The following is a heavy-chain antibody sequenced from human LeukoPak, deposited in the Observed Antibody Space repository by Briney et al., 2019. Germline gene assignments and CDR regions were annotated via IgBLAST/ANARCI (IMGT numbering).Heavy chain of an antibody. V-gene: IGHV4-30-4*01. J-gene: IGHJ3*01. CDR1: GGSISGGGYF. D-gene: IGHD2-21*01. CDR2: IYHSGGA. CDR3: AREVNAETPSADAFDL. Sequence: SETLSLTCTVSGGSISGGGYFWSWVRQPPGKGLEWIGYIYHSGGAHYNPSPKSPASISVDTSKNQFSLELRSVTAADTAVYCAREVNAETPSADAFDLWGQGTIVTVSS.